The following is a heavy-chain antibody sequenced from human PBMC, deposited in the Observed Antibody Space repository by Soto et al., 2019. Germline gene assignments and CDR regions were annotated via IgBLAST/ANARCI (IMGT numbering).Heavy chain of an antibody. CDR3: ARGSLKLPSRSYDFWSGHLSNYYYGMDV. D-gene: IGHD3-3*01. V-gene: IGHV4-34*01. J-gene: IGHJ6*02. CDR2: INHSGST. Sequence: TLSLTCAVYGGSFSGYYWSWIRQPPGKGLEWIGEINHSGSTNYNPSLKSRVTISVDTSKNQFSLKLSSVTAADTAVYYCARGSLKLPSRSYDFWSGHLSNYYYGMDVWGQGTTVTVS. CDR1: GGSFSGYY.